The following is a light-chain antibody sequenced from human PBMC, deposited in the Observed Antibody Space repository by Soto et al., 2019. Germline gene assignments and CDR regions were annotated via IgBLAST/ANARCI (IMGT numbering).Light chain of an antibody. CDR1: QSVSNN. CDR2: GAS. CDR3: QQRNIWPPVT. Sequence: EIVFKKSPGTLSLSKEERATLSCRASQSVSNNYLAWYQQKPGQAPRLLIYGASTRATGIPDRFSGSGSGTEFTLSISSLQSEDSAVYYCQQRNIWPPVTFGQGTRLE. V-gene: IGKV3-15*01. J-gene: IGKJ5*01.